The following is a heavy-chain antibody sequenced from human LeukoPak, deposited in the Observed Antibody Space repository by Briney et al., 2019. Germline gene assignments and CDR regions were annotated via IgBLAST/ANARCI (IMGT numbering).Heavy chain of an antibody. Sequence: SETLSLTCTVSGGSISSSSYYWGWIRQPPGKGLEWIGYIYYSGSTNYKSSLKSRVTISVDTSKNQFSLKLSSVTAADTAVYYCARLTGYSSESWFDPWGQGTLVTVSS. CDR2: IYYSGST. J-gene: IGHJ5*02. D-gene: IGHD3-9*01. CDR3: ARLTGYSSESWFDP. V-gene: IGHV4-61*05. CDR1: GGSISSSSYY.